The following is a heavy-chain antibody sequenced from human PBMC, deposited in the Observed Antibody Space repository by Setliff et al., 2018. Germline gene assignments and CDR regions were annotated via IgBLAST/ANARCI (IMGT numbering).Heavy chain of an antibody. Sequence: PSETLSLTCTVSGGSINSMSYYWGWIRQPPGKGLEWIGSIYHSGSSYYNPSLRSRVTISPDTSKNQFSLKLTSVTAADTAVYYCARQSGSGSSPYFDFWGQGTLVTVSS. CDR1: GGSINSMSYY. D-gene: IGHD3-10*01. CDR2: IYHSGSS. J-gene: IGHJ4*02. CDR3: ARQSGSGSSPYFDF. V-gene: IGHV4-39*01.